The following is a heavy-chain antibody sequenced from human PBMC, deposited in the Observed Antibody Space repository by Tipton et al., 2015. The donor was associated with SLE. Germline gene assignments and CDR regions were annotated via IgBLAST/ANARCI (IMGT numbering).Heavy chain of an antibody. CDR2: INWDGGSR. V-gene: IGHV3-20*04. Sequence: GSLRLSCEASGFTFDNHAMHWVRQAPGKGLEWVSGINWDGGSRSYADSVKGRFTISRDNAKNSLYLQMNSLRAEDTALYYCARDLDIVVVPGAPTGFDYWGQGILVTVSS. CDR3: ARDLDIVVVPGAPTGFDY. J-gene: IGHJ4*02. CDR1: GFTFDNHA. D-gene: IGHD2-2*03.